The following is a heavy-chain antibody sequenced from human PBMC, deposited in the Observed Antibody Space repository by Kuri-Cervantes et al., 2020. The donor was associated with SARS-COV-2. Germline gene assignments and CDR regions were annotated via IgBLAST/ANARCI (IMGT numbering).Heavy chain of an antibody. CDR2: ISSSSSYI. J-gene: IGHJ3*02. CDR3: ARGVGSSWYVDDAFDI. CDR1: GFTFSSYS. Sequence: GESLKISCAASGFTFSSYSMNWVRQAPGKGLEWVSSISSSSSYIYYADSVKGRFTISSDNAKNSLYLQMNSLRSEDTAVYYCARGVGSSWYVDDAFDIWGQGTMVTVSS. V-gene: IGHV3-21*04. D-gene: IGHD6-13*01.